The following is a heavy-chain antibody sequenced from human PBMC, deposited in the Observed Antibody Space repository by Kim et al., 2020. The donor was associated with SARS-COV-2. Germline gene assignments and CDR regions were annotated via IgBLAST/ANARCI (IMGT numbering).Heavy chain of an antibody. Sequence: GGSLRLSCAASGLSFSDSYMNWVRQAPGKGLEWLSFISTRGESIFYADSVEGRFTISRDNSKNSLYLQMNYLRAEDTAVYYCARRGNGYNAFFFWGQG. CDR1: GLSFSDSY. J-gene: IGHJ4*02. D-gene: IGHD5-12*01. CDR2: ISTRGESI. V-gene: IGHV3-11*01. CDR3: ARRGNGYNAFFF.